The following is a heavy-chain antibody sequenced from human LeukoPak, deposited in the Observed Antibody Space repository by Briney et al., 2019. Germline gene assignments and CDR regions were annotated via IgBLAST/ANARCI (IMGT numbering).Heavy chain of an antibody. J-gene: IGHJ6*02. CDR1: GGSISSSSYY. CDR2: MSNSGST. D-gene: IGHD4-11*01. CDR3: ARGLPTVTTRSVYYYYGMDV. Sequence: SETLSLTCTVSGGSISSSSYYWGWIRQSPGKGLEWIGTMSNSGSTYYNPSLKSRVTISGDTAKNQFSLKLSSVTAADTAVYYCARGLPTVTTRSVYYYYGMDVWGQGTTVTASS. V-gene: IGHV4-39*01.